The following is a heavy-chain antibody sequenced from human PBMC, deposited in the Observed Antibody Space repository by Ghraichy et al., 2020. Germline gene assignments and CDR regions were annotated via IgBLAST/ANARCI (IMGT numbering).Heavy chain of an antibody. CDR1: GFMFSNYA. J-gene: IGHJ4*02. Sequence: GESLRLSCAASGFMFSNYAMTWVRQAPGKGLEWVSSISGSGGSTYYTDSVKGRLTISRDSSKNTLYLQMSSLRVEDTAVYHCAKEAARDYFGLGSYALESWGKGTLVTVSS. D-gene: IGHD3-10*01. CDR2: ISGSGGST. CDR3: AKEAARDYFGLGSYALES. V-gene: IGHV3-23*01.